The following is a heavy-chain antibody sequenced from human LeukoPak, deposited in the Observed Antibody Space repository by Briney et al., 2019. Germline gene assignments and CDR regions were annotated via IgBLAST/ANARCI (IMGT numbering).Heavy chain of an antibody. D-gene: IGHD3-16*01. Sequence: SETLSLTCTVSGGSISSGGYYWSWIRQPPGKGLEWIGYIYYSGSTNYNPSLKSRVTISVDTSKNQFSLKLSSVTAADTAVYYCAREGDAYYFDYWGQGTLVTVSS. CDR1: GGSISSGGYY. CDR2: IYYSGST. V-gene: IGHV4-61*08. J-gene: IGHJ4*02. CDR3: AREGDAYYFDY.